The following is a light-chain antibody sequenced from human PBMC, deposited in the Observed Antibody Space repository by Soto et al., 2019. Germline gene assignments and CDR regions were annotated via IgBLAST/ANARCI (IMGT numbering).Light chain of an antibody. CDR3: QQYGSSPGT. V-gene: IGKV3-20*01. CDR1: QSVSSSY. CDR2: GAS. Sequence: IVSTNSLLTVPLATRAIVTXSRRASQSVSSSYLAWYQQKPGQANRLIIYGASSRATGITDRFSGSGSGTDFTLTISRLEPEDFAVYYCQQYGSSPGTFGQGTKLDLK. J-gene: IGKJ1*01.